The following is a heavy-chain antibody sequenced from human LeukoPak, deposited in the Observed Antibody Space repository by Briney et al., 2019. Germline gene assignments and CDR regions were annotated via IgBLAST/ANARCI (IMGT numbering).Heavy chain of an antibody. CDR1: GFTFSSYD. D-gene: IGHD3-10*01. CDR2: IRPSGDNT. J-gene: IGHJ4*02. CDR3: AKTYYYGSGSYCFEN. V-gene: IGHV3-23*01. Sequence: PGGALRLSCAASGFTFSSYDMTWVRQAPGRGLEWVSSIRPSGDNTYYGDSVKGRFTISRDNSKNTLYLQMNSLRAEDTAVYYCAKTYYYGSGSYCFENWGQGTLVTVSS.